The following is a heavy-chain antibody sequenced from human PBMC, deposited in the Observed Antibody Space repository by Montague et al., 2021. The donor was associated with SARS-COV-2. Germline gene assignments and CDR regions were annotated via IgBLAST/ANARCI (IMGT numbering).Heavy chain of an antibody. D-gene: IGHD3-3*01. J-gene: IGHJ6*02. CDR2: IKQDGSEK. Sequence: SLRLSCAASGFTFSSYWMSWVRQAPGKGLEWVANIKQDGSEKYYVDSVKGRFTISRDNAKNPLYLQMNSLRAEDTAVYYCARDSFWSSYYTDYYGMDVWGQGTTVTVSS. CDR3: ARDSFWSSYYTDYYGMDV. CDR1: GFTFSSYW. V-gene: IGHV3-7*01.